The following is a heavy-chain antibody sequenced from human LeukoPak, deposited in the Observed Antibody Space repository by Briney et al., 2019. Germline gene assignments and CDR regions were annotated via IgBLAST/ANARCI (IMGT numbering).Heavy chain of an antibody. CDR2: ISGAGGTT. J-gene: IGHJ4*02. D-gene: IGHD3-22*01. V-gene: IGHV3-43*02. CDR1: GFTFDDYA. Sequence: GGSLRLSCVASGFTFDDYAIHWVRQASGKGLEWVSLISGAGGTTYYADSVKGRFTISRDNSKNSLYLQMNSLRTEDTALYYCAKDNYYQDSSGYCFDYWGQGTQVTVSS. CDR3: AKDNYYQDSSGYCFDY.